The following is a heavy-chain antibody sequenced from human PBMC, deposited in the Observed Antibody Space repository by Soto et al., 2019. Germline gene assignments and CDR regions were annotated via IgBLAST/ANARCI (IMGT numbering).Heavy chain of an antibody. CDR3: AREDSIIIPAVSDF. D-gene: IGHD2-2*01. CDR2: ISKSDYT. CDR1: GFAFNNYG. V-gene: IGHV3-21*01. J-gene: IGHJ4*02. Sequence: GGSRRLSCTVSGFAFNNYGINWVRQAPGKGLEWVSSISKSDYTYYSDSVKGRFTISRDNAKNSVSLQMSTLRVEDTAVYYCAREDSIIIPAVSDFWGQGTLVTVSS.